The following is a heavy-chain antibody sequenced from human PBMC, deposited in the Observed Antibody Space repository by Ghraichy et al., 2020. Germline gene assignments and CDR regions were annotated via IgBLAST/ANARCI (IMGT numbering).Heavy chain of an antibody. D-gene: IGHD1-26*01. V-gene: IGHV4-61*01. CDR1: GGSVNSDSYF. J-gene: IGHJ5*02. CDR3: ARRRYSGSPIDP. CDR2: ISYRGNT. Sequence: SQTLSLTCTVSGGSVNSDSYFWSWIRQPPGKGLEWIGYISYRGNTNYNPSLKSRVTISVVTSENQVSLKLSSVTAADTAMYYCARRRYSGSPIDPWGQGTLVTVSS.